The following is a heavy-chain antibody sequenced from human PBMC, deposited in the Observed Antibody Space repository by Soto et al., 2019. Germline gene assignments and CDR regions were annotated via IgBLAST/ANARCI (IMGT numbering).Heavy chain of an antibody. Sequence: GESLRLSCADSGFTFATYAMSWVRQAPGKGLEWVSAISATGISTHYADSVKGRVTISRDNSANTLSLEMSSLTAEDTAVYYCARDKDTSSWTGFDFWGHGTLVTVSS. CDR1: GFTFATYA. CDR2: ISATGIST. V-gene: IGHV3-23*01. CDR3: ARDKDTSSWTGFDF. D-gene: IGHD1-1*01. J-gene: IGHJ4*01.